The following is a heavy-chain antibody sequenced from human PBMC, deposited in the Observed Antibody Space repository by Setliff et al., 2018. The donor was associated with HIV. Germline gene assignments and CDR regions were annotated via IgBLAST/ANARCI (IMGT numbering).Heavy chain of an antibody. CDR1: GYTFTDYY. CDR3: ERGYYYDSSGESSGYYNYMDV. J-gene: IGHJ6*03. D-gene: IGHD3-22*01. Sequence: WASVKVSCKASGYTFTDYYMHGVRQAPGQGLEWIGGINPNSGGTNSAQELQGRVTMTRDKSISPAYMERRSLRPDVTAVYFCERGYYYDSSGESSGYYNYMDVWGKGTTVTVS. V-gene: IGHV1-2*02. CDR2: INPNSGGT.